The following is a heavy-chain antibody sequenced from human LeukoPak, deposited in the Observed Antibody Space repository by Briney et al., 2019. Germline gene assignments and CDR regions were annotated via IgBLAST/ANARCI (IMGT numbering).Heavy chain of an antibody. Sequence: SVKVSCKASGGTFSSYAISWVRQAPGQGLEWMGGIIPIFGTANYAQKFQGRVTITTDESTSTAYMELSSLRSEDTAVYYCARGITGGKLELRYWGQGTLVTVSS. CDR2: IIPIFGTA. CDR3: ARGITGGKLELRY. D-gene: IGHD1-7*01. V-gene: IGHV1-69*05. J-gene: IGHJ4*02. CDR1: GGTFSSYA.